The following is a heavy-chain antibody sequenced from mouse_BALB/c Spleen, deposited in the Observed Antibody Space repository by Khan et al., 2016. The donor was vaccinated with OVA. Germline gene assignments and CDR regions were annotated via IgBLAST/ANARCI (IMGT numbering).Heavy chain of an antibody. V-gene: IGHV1-20*02. D-gene: IGHD1-1*01. Sequence: VQLKQSGPELVKPGASVQISCKASGYSFTGYFMNWVMQSHGKSLGWIGRINPHIGETFYNQKFKGKSTLTVVESSSTAHIELRSLASEDSAVYYCARIYGSDFDYWGQGTTLTVSS. CDR1: GYSFTGYF. CDR2: INPHIGET. J-gene: IGHJ2*01. CDR3: ARIYGSDFDY.